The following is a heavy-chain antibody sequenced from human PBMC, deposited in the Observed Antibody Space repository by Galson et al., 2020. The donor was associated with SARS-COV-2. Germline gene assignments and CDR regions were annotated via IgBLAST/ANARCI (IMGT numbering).Heavy chain of an antibody. D-gene: IGHD2-2*01. V-gene: IGHV3-13*01. CDR2: IGTAGDT. CDR3: ARAATVVVPAATTLYYYYYMDV. Sequence: GGSLRLSCAASGFTFSSYDMHWVRQATGKGLEWVSAIGTAGDTYYPGSVKGRFTISRENAKNSLYLQMNSLRAGDTAVYYCARAATVVVPAATTLYYYYYMDVWGKGTTVTVSS. J-gene: IGHJ6*03. CDR1: GFTFSSYD.